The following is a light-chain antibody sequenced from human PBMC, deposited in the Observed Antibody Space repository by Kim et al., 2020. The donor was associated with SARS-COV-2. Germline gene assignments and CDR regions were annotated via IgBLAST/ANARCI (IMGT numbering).Light chain of an antibody. V-gene: IGKV3-20*01. CDR3: QQYGSSPGT. CDR1: QSVSSSY. Sequence: EIVLTQSPGTLSLSPGERATLSCRASQSVSSSYLAWYQQKPGQAPRLLIYGASSRATGIPDRFSGSGSGTDFTLTISRLEPEDFAVYYCQQYGSSPGTFGGGTMVDIK. CDR2: GAS. J-gene: IGKJ4*01.